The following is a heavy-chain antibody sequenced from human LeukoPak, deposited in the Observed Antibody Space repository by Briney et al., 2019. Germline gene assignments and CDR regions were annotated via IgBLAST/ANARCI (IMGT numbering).Heavy chain of an antibody. V-gene: IGHV3-7*01. Sequence: GGSLTLSCAASGFTFSSYWMSWVRRAPGKGLEWVANIKQNGSEKYYVGSGKGRFTISRDNAKTSLYLQMNSMSAENTAVYYCARGRPYYDYVWRSYRYEVDAIDIWGQGTMVTVSS. J-gene: IGHJ3*02. CDR2: IKQNGSEK. CDR1: GFTFSSYW. D-gene: IGHD3-16*02. CDR3: ARGRPYYDYVWRSYRYEVDAIDI.